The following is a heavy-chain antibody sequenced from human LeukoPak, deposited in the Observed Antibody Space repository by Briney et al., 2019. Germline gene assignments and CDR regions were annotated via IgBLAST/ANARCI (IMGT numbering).Heavy chain of an antibody. J-gene: IGHJ4*02. CDR2: ISSSSSYI. V-gene: IGHV3-21*04. Sequence: PGGSLRLSCAASGFTFSSYSMNWVRQAPGKGPEWVSSISSSSSYIYYAHSVKGRFTISRDNSKNTLSLQMHSLRAEDTAVYYCAKGHCSGGSCYLAPFDYWGQGTLVTVSS. D-gene: IGHD2-15*01. CDR1: GFTFSSYS. CDR3: AKGHCSGGSCYLAPFDY.